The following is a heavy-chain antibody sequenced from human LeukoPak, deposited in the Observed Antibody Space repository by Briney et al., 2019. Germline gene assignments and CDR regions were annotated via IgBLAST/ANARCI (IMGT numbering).Heavy chain of an antibody. CDR2: IIPIFGTA. J-gene: IGHJ4*02. V-gene: IGHV1-69*13. CDR1: GGTCSSYA. Sequence: SVKVSCKSTGGTCSSYAFSWVRPAPGQGLEWMGGIIPIFGTANYAQKFQGRVTITADESTSTAYMELSSLRSEDTAVYYCARARNDGILGATNDYWGQGTLVTVSS. CDR3: ARARNDGILGATNDY. D-gene: IGHD1-26*01.